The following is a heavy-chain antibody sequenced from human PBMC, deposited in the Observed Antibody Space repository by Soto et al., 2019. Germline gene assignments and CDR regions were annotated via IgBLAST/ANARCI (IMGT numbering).Heavy chain of an antibody. CDR1: GFSLSATGVG. Sequence: QITLKESGPTLVKPTQTLTLTCTFSGFSLSATGVGVGWIRQPPGKALEWLALISWDDDKRYSPSLKSRLTITKDTSKNQVVLIMTDVDPVDTATYYCAHRPAYCAGGSCYGCGNYNWFDPWGQGTLVTVSS. V-gene: IGHV2-5*02. D-gene: IGHD2-15*01. J-gene: IGHJ5*02. CDR3: AHRPAYCAGGSCYGCGNYNWFDP. CDR2: ISWDDDK.